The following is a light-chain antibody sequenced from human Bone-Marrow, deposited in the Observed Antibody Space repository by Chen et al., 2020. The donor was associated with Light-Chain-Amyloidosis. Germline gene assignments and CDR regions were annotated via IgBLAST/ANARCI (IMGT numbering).Light chain of an antibody. CDR1: QDISNY. V-gene: IGKV1-27*01. CDR3: QKYNSAPRT. CDR2: AAS. Sequence: DIQMTQSPSSLSASVGDRVTITCRASQDISNYLAWYQQKPGKAPKLLIYAASALQSGVPSRFRGSGSGSRTDFTLTINSLQPEDVATYYCQKYNSAPRTFGQGTKVEIK. J-gene: IGKJ1*01.